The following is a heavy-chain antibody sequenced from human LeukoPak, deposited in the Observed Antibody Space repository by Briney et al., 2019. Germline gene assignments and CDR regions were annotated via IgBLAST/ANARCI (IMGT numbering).Heavy chain of an antibody. D-gene: IGHD3-22*01. Sequence: NLRETLSLTCTVSGGSISSYYWSCIRQPAGKGLEWIGRIYTSGSTNYNPSLKSRVTMSVDTSKNQFSLKLSSVTAADTAVYYCARDYYDSSGYWALGHYYYYMDVWGKGTTVTISS. CDR2: IYTSGST. CDR1: GGSISSYY. V-gene: IGHV4-4*07. J-gene: IGHJ6*03. CDR3: ARDYYDSSGYWALGHYYYYMDV.